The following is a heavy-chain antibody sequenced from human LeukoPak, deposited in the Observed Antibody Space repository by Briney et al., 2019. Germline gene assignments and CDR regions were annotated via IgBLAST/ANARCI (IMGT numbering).Heavy chain of an antibody. CDR1: GDSIRGNYY. CDR3: TRESATLGSTD. D-gene: IGHD3-10*01. Sequence: SETLSLTCTVSGDSIRGNYYWNWIRQPAGKGLEWIGRIFTSGNTNYNASLESRVTISLDTSRDQFSLTLSSVTAADTAFYYCTRESATLGSTDWGQGTLVTVSS. J-gene: IGHJ4*02. V-gene: IGHV4-61*02. CDR2: IFTSGNT.